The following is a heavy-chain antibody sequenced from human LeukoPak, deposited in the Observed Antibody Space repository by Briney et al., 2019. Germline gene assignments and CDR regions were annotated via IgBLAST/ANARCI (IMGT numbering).Heavy chain of an antibody. J-gene: IGHJ4*02. Sequence: GGSLRLSCAASGFTFSSYTMNWVRQAPGKGLEWVSSISSSSSYIYYADSLKGRFTISRDNAKNSLYLQMNSLRAEDTALYYCARGYGSGSGDYWGQGTLVTVSS. CDR3: ARGYGSGSGDY. CDR2: ISSSSSYI. D-gene: IGHD3-10*01. V-gene: IGHV3-21*01. CDR1: GFTFSSYT.